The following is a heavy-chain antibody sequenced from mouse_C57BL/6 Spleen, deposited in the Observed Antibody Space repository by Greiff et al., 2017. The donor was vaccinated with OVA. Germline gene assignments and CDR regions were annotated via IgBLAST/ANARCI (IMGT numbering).Heavy chain of an antibody. D-gene: IGHD2-5*01. CDR1: GYTFTSYW. CDR2: IHPNSGST. V-gene: IGHV1-64*01. Sequence: QVQLQQPGAELVTPGASVKLSCKASGYTFTSYWMHWVKQRPGQGLEWIGMIHPNSGSTNYNEKFKSKATLTVDKSSSTAYMQLSSLTSEDSAVYYCARNYSNRYYYAMDYWGQGTSVTVSS. J-gene: IGHJ4*01. CDR3: ARNYSNRYYYAMDY.